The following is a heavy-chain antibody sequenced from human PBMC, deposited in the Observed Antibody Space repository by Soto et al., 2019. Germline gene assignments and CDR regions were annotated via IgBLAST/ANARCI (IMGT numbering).Heavy chain of an antibody. CDR1: GFTFSNYN. CDR3: ARDSSTGYYLSDFDY. Sequence: GGSLRLSCAASGFTFSNYNMNWVRQAPGKGLEWVASISTRSHYIYYADSLKGRFTISRDNAKNSVDLQISSLRAEDTAVYYCARDSSTGYYLSDFDYWGQGTLVTVS. CDR2: ISTRSHYI. V-gene: IGHV3-21*01. D-gene: IGHD3-9*01. J-gene: IGHJ4*02.